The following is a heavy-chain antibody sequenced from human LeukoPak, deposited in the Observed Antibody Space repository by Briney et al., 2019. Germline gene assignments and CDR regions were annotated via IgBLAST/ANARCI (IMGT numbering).Heavy chain of an antibody. CDR2: ISAYNGNT. V-gene: IGHV1-18*04. J-gene: IGHJ5*02. D-gene: IGHD1-26*01. CDR1: GYIFNGNY. Sequence: ASVKVSCKASGYIFNGNYMHWVRQAPGQGLEWMGWISAYNGNTNYAQKLQGRVTMTTDTSTSTAYMELRSLRSDDTAVYYCARAPLLVGATNWFDPWGQGTLVTVSS. CDR3: ARAPLLVGATNWFDP.